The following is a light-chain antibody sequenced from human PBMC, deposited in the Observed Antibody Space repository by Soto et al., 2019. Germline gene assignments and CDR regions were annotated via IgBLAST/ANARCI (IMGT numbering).Light chain of an antibody. V-gene: IGKV3-15*01. Sequence: EIVMTQSPATLSVSPGERATLSCRASQSVSSNLAWYQQKPGQAPRLLIYGASTRATGIPARFSGSGSGTEFTLTISSLQSEDVAVYYCQQYYSTPRWTFGQGTKVEIK. J-gene: IGKJ1*01. CDR2: GAS. CDR1: QSVSSN. CDR3: QQYYSTPRWT.